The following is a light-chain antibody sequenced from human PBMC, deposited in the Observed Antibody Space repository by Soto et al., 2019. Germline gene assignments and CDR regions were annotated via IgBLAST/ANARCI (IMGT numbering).Light chain of an antibody. CDR2: GAS. CDR3: QQYGSSTRT. V-gene: IGKV3-20*01. J-gene: IGKJ1*01. CDR1: QSVSSSY. Sequence: EIVLTQSPGTLSLSPGERATLSCRASQSVSSSYLAWYQKKPGQAPRLLIYGASSRATGIPDRFSGSGSGTDFTLTISRLETEDFAVYLCQQYGSSTRTFGQGTKGDIK.